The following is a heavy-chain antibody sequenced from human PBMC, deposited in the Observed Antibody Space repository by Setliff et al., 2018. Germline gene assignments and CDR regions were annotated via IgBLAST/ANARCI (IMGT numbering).Heavy chain of an antibody. J-gene: IGHJ4*02. D-gene: IGHD3-3*02. CDR3: ARHLADHLDRPFDN. Sequence: SETLSLTCNVSGVSINSTTYYWGWIRQPPGKGLEWIGNIYYTGRTYFNPSLKSRLTISVDSSKNQFSLRLTSVTAADTAVYYCARHLADHLDRPFDNWGQGTLVTVSS. CDR2: IYYTGRT. V-gene: IGHV4-39*01. CDR1: GVSINSTTYY.